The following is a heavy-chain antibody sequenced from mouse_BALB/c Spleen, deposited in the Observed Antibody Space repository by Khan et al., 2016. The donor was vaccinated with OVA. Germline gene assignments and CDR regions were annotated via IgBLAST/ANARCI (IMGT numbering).Heavy chain of an antibody. J-gene: IGHJ2*01. D-gene: IGHD1-1*01. Sequence: VQLVESGPGLVKPSQSLSLTCTVTGYSITSDYAWNWIRQFPGNKLEWMGYIQYSGSTSYNTSLKSRISISRDTSKNQFFLQLNSVTTEDTATYYCARSGTISTVVVTDFDFWGQGTTLTVSS. CDR2: IQYSGST. CDR3: ARSGTISTVVVTDFDF. V-gene: IGHV3-2*02. CDR1: GYSITSDYA.